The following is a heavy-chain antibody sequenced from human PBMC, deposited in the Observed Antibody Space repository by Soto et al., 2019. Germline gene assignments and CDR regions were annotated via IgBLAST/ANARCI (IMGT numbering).Heavy chain of an antibody. V-gene: IGHV4-59*08. CDR3: ASHYDFWSGYHASGYMDV. J-gene: IGHJ6*03. CDR2: VYYSGST. Sequence: PSETMSLTCTVSGGSISSYDWSWIRQPPGKGLEWIGYVYYSGSTNYNPSLKSRVTISVDTSKNQFSLKLSSVTAADTALYYCASHYDFWSGYHASGYMDVWGKGTTVTVSS. D-gene: IGHD3-3*01. CDR1: GGSISSYD.